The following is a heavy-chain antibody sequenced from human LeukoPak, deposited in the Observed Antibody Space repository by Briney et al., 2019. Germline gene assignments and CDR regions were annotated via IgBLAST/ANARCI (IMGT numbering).Heavy chain of an antibody. CDR3: AREGYDSSLSHRPGHDY. J-gene: IGHJ4*02. CDR1: GGSLSGYY. V-gene: IGHV4-34*01. D-gene: IGHD3-22*01. Sequence: SETLSLTCAVYGGSLSGYYWSWIRQPPGKGLEWIGEINHSGSTNYNPSLKSRVTISVDTSKNQFSLKLSSVTAADTAVYYCAREGYDSSLSHRPGHDYWGQGTLVTVSS. CDR2: INHSGST.